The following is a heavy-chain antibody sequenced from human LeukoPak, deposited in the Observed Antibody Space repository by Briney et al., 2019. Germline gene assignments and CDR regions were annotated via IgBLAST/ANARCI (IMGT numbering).Heavy chain of an antibody. CDR1: GYTFTSYD. J-gene: IGHJ6*02. Sequence: GASVKVSCKASGYTFTSYDINWVRQATGQGLEWMGWISAYNGNTNYAQKLQGRVTMTTDTSTSTAYMELRSLRSDDTAVYYCARVWGSGWYPYYYYYGMDVWGQGTTVTVSS. CDR2: ISAYNGNT. CDR3: ARVWGSGWYPYYYYYGMDV. D-gene: IGHD6-19*01. V-gene: IGHV1-18*01.